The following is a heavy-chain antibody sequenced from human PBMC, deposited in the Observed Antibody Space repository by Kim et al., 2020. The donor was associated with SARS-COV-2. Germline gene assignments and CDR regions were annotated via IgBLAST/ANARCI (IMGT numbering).Heavy chain of an antibody. J-gene: IGHJ4*02. CDR3: ASTRITIFGVVIALDY. D-gene: IGHD3-3*01. Sequence: ASVKVSCKASGYTFTSYGISWVRQAPGQGLEWMGWISAYNGNTNYAQKLQGRVTMTTDTSTSTAYMELRSLRSDDTAVYYCASTRITIFGVVIALDYWGQGTRVSVPS. CDR1: GYTFTSYG. CDR2: ISAYNGNT. V-gene: IGHV1-18*01.